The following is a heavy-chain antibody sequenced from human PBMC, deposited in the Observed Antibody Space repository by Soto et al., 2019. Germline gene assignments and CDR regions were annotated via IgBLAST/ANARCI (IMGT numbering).Heavy chain of an antibody. CDR2: IYYSGST. Sequence: SETLSLTCTVSGGSISSGGYYWSWIRQHPGKGLEWIGYIYYSGSTYYDPSLKSRVTISVDTSKNQFSLKLSSVTAADTAVYYCARDASIAARGEYNWFDPWGQGTLVTVSS. V-gene: IGHV4-31*03. J-gene: IGHJ5*02. CDR3: ARDASIAARGEYNWFDP. D-gene: IGHD6-6*01. CDR1: GGSISSGGYY.